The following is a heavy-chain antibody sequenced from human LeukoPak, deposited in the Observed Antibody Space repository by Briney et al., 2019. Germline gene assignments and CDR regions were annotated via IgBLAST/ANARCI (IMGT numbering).Heavy chain of an antibody. D-gene: IGHD4-17*01. V-gene: IGHV3-30*04. Sequence: GGSLRLSCVASGFTFSRFGLHWVRQAPGKGLEWAAGISYDGRIKHYADSVTGRFTISRDNSKNTLSLEMSSLRGEDTAVYFCARADYGDDRHRGSWGQGTLVTVSS. CDR3: ARADYGDDRHRGS. J-gene: IGHJ5*02. CDR2: ISYDGRIK. CDR1: GFTFSRFG.